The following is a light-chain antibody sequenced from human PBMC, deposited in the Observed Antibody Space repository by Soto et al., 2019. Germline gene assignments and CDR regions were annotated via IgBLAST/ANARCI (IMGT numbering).Light chain of an antibody. J-gene: IGLJ2*01. CDR2: EVS. V-gene: IGLV2-8*01. Sequence: QSALTQPPSASGSPGQSVTISCTGTSSDVGGYNYVSWYQHHPGKAPKLMIYEVSKRPSGVPDRFSGSKSGNTASLTVSGLQAEDEAYYYCSSYAGSNNLVFGGGTQLTVL. CDR3: SSYAGSNNLV. CDR1: SSDVGGYNY.